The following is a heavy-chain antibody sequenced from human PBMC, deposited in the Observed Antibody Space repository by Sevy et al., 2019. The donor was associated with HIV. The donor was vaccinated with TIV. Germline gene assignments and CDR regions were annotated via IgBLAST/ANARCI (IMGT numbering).Heavy chain of an antibody. V-gene: IGHV3-30*02. CDR3: AKDFYDFSGRVAVVDP. CDR2: IRYDGSKK. D-gene: IGHD3-3*01. Sequence: GGSLRLSCASSGFPFSHYGFHWVRHAPGKGLDGVAFIRYDGSKKDYAESVRGRFTVSRDNSKNTLYLQMNSLRPEDTATYYCAKDFYDFSGRVAVVDPWGQGTLVTVSS. J-gene: IGHJ5*02. CDR1: GFPFSHYG.